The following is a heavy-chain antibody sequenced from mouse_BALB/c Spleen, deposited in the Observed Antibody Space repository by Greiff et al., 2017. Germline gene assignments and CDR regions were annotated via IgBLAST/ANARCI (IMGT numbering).Heavy chain of an antibody. V-gene: IGHV5-6-4*01. CDR1: GFTFSSYT. CDR3: TRDYDYDDGDYFDY. Sequence: EVKVEESGGGLVKPGGSLKLSCAASGFTFSSYTMSWVRQTPEKRLEWVATISSGGSYTYYPDSVKGRFTISRDNAKNTLYLQMSSLKSEDTAMYYCTRDYDYDDGDYFDYWGQGTTLTVSS. CDR2: ISSGGSYT. D-gene: IGHD2-4*01. J-gene: IGHJ2*01.